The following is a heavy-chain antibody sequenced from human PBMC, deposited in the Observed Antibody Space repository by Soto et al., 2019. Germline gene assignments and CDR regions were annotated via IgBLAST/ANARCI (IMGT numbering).Heavy chain of an antibody. D-gene: IGHD3-3*02. J-gene: IGHJ4*02. V-gene: IGHV4-39*01. CDR2: VHNGGSC. CDR3: ARQGVSRLSFYX. CDR1: GGSISSNAYY. Sequence: TSETLSLTCTVSGGSISSNAYYWGWIRQSPGRGLELIGVVHNGGSCLCNSSLRSGVTFSVDTSKNYFSLRLNSVTAADTAVYLCARQGVSRLSFYXWGQGTLFTVSX.